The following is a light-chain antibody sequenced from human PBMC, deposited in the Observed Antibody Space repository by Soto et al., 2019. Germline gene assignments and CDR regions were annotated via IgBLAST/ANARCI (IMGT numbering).Light chain of an antibody. CDR3: SSYTSSSTPSDV. J-gene: IGLJ1*01. CDR2: DVS. Sequence: QSALTQPASVSGSPGQSITISCIGTSSDVGGYNYVSWYQQHPGKAPKLMIYDVSNRPSGVSNRFSGSKSGNTASLTISGLQAEDEADYYCSSYTSSSTPSDVFGTGTKLTVL. V-gene: IGLV2-14*01. CDR1: SSDVGGYNY.